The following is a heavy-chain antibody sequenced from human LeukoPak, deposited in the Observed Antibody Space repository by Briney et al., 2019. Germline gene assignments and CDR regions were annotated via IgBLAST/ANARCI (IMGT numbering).Heavy chain of an antibody. V-gene: IGHV3-21*01. J-gene: IGHJ4*02. CDR3: AREPFGSGGYRAPSDY. CDR2: ISSSSSYI. D-gene: IGHD5-12*01. Sequence: GGSLRLSCAASGFTFSSYSMNWVRQAPGKGLEWVSSISSSSSYIYYADSVKGRFTISRDNAKNSLYLQMNSLRAGDTAVYYCAREPFGSGGYRAPSDYWGQGTLVTVSS. CDR1: GFTFSSYS.